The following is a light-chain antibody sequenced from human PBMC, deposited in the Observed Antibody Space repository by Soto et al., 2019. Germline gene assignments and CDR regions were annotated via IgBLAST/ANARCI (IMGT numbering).Light chain of an antibody. CDR3: SSFITSTSYV. Sequence: QSALTQPSSVPGSPGQSITISCSGTSSDVVNYNYVSLYQQYPGKSPKLLISDVSYRPSGVSNPFSGSKSGNTASLTISGLQAEDEANYYCSSFITSTSYVFGAGTKVTVL. CDR1: SSDVVNYNY. V-gene: IGLV2-14*03. J-gene: IGLJ1*01. CDR2: DVS.